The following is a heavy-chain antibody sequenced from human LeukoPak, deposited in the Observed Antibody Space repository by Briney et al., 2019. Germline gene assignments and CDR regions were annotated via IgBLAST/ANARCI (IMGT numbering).Heavy chain of an antibody. CDR2: IDPSSTYI. J-gene: IGHJ4*02. CDR1: GFTFRSYS. V-gene: IGHV3-21*01. CDR3: ARAPTVLVGYCSSSSCQADY. D-gene: IGHD2-2*01. Sequence: GGSLRLPCAASGFTFRSYSMNWVRQAPGKGLEWVSAIDPSSTYIYYADSVKGRFTISRDNAENSLYLQMNSLRVEDTAVYYCARAPTVLVGYCSSSSCQADYWGQGTLVTVSS.